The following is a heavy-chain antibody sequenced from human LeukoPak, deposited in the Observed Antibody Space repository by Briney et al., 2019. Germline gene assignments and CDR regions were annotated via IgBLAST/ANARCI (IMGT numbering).Heavy chain of an antibody. CDR2: IIPMFGTP. CDR3: ARDRGESYPSDAFDI. V-gene: IGHV1-69*05. CDR1: GGTFNSFA. J-gene: IGHJ3*02. Sequence: ASVKVSCKASGGTFNSFAISWVRQAPGQGLEWMGGIIPMFGTPRYTQRFQGRVTITTAESTSTAYMELSSLTSEDTAVYYCARDRGESYPSDAFDIWGQGTLVTVSS. D-gene: IGHD1-26*01.